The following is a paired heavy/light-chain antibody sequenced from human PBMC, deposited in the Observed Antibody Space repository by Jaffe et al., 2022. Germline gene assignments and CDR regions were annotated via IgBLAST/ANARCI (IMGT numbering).Light chain of an antibody. CDR1: SCDVGGFNH. V-gene: IGLV2-14*03. CDR2: DVT. CDR3: ISYSGCSTWV. J-gene: IGLJ3*02. Sequence: QSALTQPASVSGSPGQSITISCTGTSCDVGGFNHVSWYQQHPGKAPKLIIYDVTDRPSGVSNRFSGSKSGNTASLTISGLQAEDETTYYCISYSGCSTWVFGGGTKLTVL.
Heavy chain of an antibody. Sequence: QVHLQESGPGLVEPSGTLSLTCAVSGDSINSHFWWSWLRQTPGKGLEWLGKILYSGVTEYNPSLKSRVAFSLDKSRNQFSLKVSSLTAADTAVYYCARDANFKFDTWGQGLLVTVSS. CDR1: GDSINSHFW. CDR3: ARDANFKFDT. V-gene: IGHV4-4*02. J-gene: IGHJ5*02. CDR2: ILYSGVT.